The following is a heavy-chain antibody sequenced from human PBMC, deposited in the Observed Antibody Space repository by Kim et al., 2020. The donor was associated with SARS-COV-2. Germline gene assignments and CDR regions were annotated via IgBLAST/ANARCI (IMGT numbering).Heavy chain of an antibody. D-gene: IGHD5-18*01. CDR3: AREAAMVQYYFDY. J-gene: IGHJ4*02. V-gene: IGHV3-11*01. Sequence: YADSMKGRFTISRDNAKNSLYLQMNSLRAEDTTVYYCAREAAMVQYYFDYWGQGTLVTVSS.